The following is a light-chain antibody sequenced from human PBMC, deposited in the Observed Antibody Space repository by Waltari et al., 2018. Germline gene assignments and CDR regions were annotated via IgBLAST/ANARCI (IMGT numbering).Light chain of an antibody. J-gene: IGKJ1*01. CDR1: QSVLYSPNNKNY. Sequence: DIVMTQSPDSLALSLGERATINCKSSQSVLYSPNNKNYLAWYQQKPGQPPKLLIYWASTRESGVPDRFIGSGSGTDFTLTITSLRAEDVAVYYCLQYSDSPRTFGQGTKVEIK. CDR3: LQYSDSPRT. V-gene: IGKV4-1*01. CDR2: WAS.